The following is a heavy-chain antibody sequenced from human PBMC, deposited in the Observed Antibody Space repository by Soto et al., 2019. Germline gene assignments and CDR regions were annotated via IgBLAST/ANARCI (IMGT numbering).Heavy chain of an antibody. CDR2: IIPIFGTA. CDR3: AREPYYDILTGYYGSRFDP. V-gene: IGHV1-69*13. J-gene: IGHJ5*02. Sequence: SVKVSCKASGGTFSSYAISWVRQAPGQGLEWMGGIIPIFGTANYAQKFQGRVTITADESTSTAYMELSSLRSEDTAVYYCAREPYYDILTGYYGSRFDPWGQGTLVTVS. D-gene: IGHD3-9*01. CDR1: GGTFSSYA.